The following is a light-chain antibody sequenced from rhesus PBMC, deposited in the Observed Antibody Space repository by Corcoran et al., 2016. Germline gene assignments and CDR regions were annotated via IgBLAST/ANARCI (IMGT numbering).Light chain of an antibody. CDR2: AES. V-gene: IGKV1-18*01. J-gene: IGKJ1*01. CDR1: QGISSW. CDR3: QQGYNTPWT. Sequence: DIKMTQSPSSLSASVGDKVTITCRASQGISSWLAWYQQKPGKDPKILIYAESRLQSGVPSRFSGRGSGTDYTLTISSLQPEDVATYYCQQGYNTPWTFGQGTKVEIK.